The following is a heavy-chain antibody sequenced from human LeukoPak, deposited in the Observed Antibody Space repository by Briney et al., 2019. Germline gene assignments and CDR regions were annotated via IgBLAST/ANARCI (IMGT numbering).Heavy chain of an antibody. CDR3: ARILGAYEGADY. D-gene: IGHD1-26*01. J-gene: IGHJ4*02. V-gene: IGHV3-7*01. CDR1: GFTFSGYW. Sequence: PGGSLRLSCAASGFTFSGYWMTWVRQAPGKGLEWVANVNQDGNNKNYVESVKGRFTISRDNAKNSLYLQMNSLRAEDTAVYYCARILGAYEGADYWGQGTLVTVSS. CDR2: VNQDGNNK.